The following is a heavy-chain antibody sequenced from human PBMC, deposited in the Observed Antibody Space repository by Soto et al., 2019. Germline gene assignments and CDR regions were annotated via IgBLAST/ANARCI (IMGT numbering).Heavy chain of an antibody. CDR3: ARDSGITTDAFDI. V-gene: IGHV3-33*01. D-gene: IGHD3-10*01. Sequence: QVQLVESGGGVVQPGRSPRLSCAASGFTFSSYGMHWVRQAPGKGLEWVAVIWYDGSNKYYADSVKGRFTIARDNSKNTLYLQMNSLRAEDTAVYYCARDSGITTDAFDIWGQGTMVTVSS. CDR1: GFTFSSYG. J-gene: IGHJ3*02. CDR2: IWYDGSNK.